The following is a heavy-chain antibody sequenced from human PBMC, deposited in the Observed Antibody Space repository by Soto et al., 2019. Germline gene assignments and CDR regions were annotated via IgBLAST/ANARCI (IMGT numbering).Heavy chain of an antibody. V-gene: IGHV1-2*02. Sequence: EASVKVSCKASGYTFTGYYMHWVRQAPGQGPEWMGWINPNSGGTNYAQKFQGRVTMTRDTSISTAYMELSGLRSDDTAVYYCARGITIFGVVKGYYYGMDVWGQGTTVTVSS. D-gene: IGHD3-3*01. CDR1: GYTFTGYY. J-gene: IGHJ6*02. CDR3: ARGITIFGVVKGYYYGMDV. CDR2: INPNSGGT.